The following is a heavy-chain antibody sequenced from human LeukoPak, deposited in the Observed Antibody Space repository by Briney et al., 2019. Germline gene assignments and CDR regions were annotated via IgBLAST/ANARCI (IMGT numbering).Heavy chain of an antibody. Sequence: GASVTVSCKASGYTFIYYYMHWVRQAPGQGLEWMGWINPNSGGTNYAQKFQGRVTMTRDTSITTAYMELSRLRSDDTAVYYCARVYGDHYGSGVIDYWGQGTLVTVSS. J-gene: IGHJ4*02. V-gene: IGHV1-2*02. D-gene: IGHD3-10*01. CDR2: INPNSGGT. CDR1: GYTFIYYY. CDR3: ARVYGDHYGSGVIDY.